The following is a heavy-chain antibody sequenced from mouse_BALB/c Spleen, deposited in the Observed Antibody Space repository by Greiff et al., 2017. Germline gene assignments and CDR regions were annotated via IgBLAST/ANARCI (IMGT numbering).Heavy chain of an antibody. CDR2: IWAGGST. CDR1: GFSLTSYG. D-gene: IGHD1-1*01. V-gene: IGHV2-9*02. Sequence: VKLMESGPGLVAPSQSLSITCTVSGFSLTSYGVHWVRQPPGKGLEWLGVIWAGGSTNYNSALMSRLSISKDNSKSQVFLKMNSLQTDDTAMYYCAREREFITTVGGFAYWGQGTLVTVSA. J-gene: IGHJ3*01. CDR3: AREREFITTVGGFAY.